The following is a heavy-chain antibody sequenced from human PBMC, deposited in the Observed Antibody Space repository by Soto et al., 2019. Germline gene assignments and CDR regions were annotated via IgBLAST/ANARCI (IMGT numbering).Heavy chain of an antibody. V-gene: IGHV3-23*01. CDR3: AKGHPGGSCYSGLDC. D-gene: IGHD2-15*01. CDR2: ISGSGDTT. Sequence: GGSLRLSCAASGFTLSTCAMTWVRQAPGKGLEWVLCISGSGDTTYYADSVKGRFTISRDTSKNTVYLQMNSLRVDDTAVYYCAKGHPGGSCYSGLDCWGQGTLVTVSS. CDR1: GFTLSTCA. J-gene: IGHJ4*02.